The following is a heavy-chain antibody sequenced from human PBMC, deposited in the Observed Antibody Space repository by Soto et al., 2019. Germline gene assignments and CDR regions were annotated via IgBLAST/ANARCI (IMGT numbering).Heavy chain of an antibody. CDR3: AVYCSSTSCYKSWFDP. V-gene: IGHV4-61*01. CDR1: GGSVSSGSYY. J-gene: IGHJ5*02. CDR2: IYYSGST. D-gene: IGHD2-2*02. Sequence: SETLSLTCTVSGGSVSSGSYYWSWIRQPPGKGLEWIGYIYYSGSTNYNPSLKSRVTISVDTSKNQFSLKLSSVTAADTAVYYCAVYCSSTSCYKSWFDPWGQGTLVTVSS.